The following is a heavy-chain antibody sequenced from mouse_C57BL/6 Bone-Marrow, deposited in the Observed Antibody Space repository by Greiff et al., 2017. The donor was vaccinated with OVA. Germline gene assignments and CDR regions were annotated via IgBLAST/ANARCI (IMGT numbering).Heavy chain of an antibody. CDR1: GFTFSDYY. D-gene: IGHD4-1*01. CDR3: ARLTSHFDY. Sequence: EVQLQESGGGLVQPGGSLKLSCAASGFTFSDYYMYWVRQTPEKRLEWVAYISNGGGSTYYPDTVKGRFTISRDNAKNTLYLQMSRLKSEDTAMYYCARLTSHFDYWGQGTTLTVSS. CDR2: ISNGGGST. J-gene: IGHJ2*01. V-gene: IGHV5-12*01.